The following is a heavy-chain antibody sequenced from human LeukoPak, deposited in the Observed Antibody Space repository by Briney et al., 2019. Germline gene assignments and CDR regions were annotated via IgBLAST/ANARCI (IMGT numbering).Heavy chain of an antibody. CDR1: GGSFSGYY. D-gene: IGHD6-13*01. Sequence: SETLSLTCAVYGGSFSGYYWSWIRQPPGKGLEWIGEIKHSGSTNYNPSLKSRVTISVDTSKNQFSLKLSSVTAADTAVYYCAREIAAAGASYYYYYGMDVWGKGTTVTVSS. CDR3: AREIAAAGASYYYYYGMDV. J-gene: IGHJ6*04. V-gene: IGHV4-34*01. CDR2: IKHSGST.